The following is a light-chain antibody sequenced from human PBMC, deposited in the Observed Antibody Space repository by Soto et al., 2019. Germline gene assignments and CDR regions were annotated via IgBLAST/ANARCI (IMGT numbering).Light chain of an antibody. V-gene: IGKV1-39*01. CDR3: QQSYSTPPLT. CDR1: QSISSY. CDR2: AAS. Sequence: DIQMTQSPSSLSASVGDRVTITCRASQSISSYLNWYQQKPGKAPKLLIYAASSLQSGVPSRFSGSGSGTDFTLNISSLQPEDFATYYCQQSYSTPPLTFGGGTTVEIK. J-gene: IGKJ4*01.